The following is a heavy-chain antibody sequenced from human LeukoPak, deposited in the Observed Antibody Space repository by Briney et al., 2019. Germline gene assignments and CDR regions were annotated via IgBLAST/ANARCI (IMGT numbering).Heavy chain of an antibody. CDR2: INHSGST. V-gene: IGHV4-34*01. J-gene: IGHJ6*03. Sequence: SETLSLTCAVYGGSFSGYYWSWIRQPPGKGLEWIGEINHSGSTNYNPSLKSRVTISVDTSKNQFSLRLSSVTAADTAVYYCAKGSGYEAQYYYYYMDVWGKGTTVTISS. D-gene: IGHD5-12*01. CDR1: GGSFSGYY. CDR3: AKGSGYEAQYYYYYMDV.